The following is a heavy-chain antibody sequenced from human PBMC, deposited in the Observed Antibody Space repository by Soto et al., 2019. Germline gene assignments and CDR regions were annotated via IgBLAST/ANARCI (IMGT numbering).Heavy chain of an antibody. V-gene: IGHV3-53*01. Sequence: GGSLRLSCAASGFTVSSNYMSWVRQAPGKGLEWVSVIYSGGPTYYAVSVKGRFTISRDRSKNTLYLQMNSLRAEDTAVYYCAKDLPPRSVWQYYYYVYGMDVRGQGTTDT. CDR1: GFTVSSNY. D-gene: IGHD2-21*01. CDR3: AKDLPPRSVWQYYYYVYGMDV. CDR2: IYSGGPT. J-gene: IGHJ6*01.